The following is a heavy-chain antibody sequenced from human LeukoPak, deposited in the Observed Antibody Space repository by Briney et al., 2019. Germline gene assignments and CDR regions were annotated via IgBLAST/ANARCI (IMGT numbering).Heavy chain of an antibody. J-gene: IGHJ4*02. CDR2: ISSSGSTI. CDR3: ARGPMLRGVIIRRSKSGYFDY. V-gene: IGHV3-48*03. Sequence: PGGSLRLSCAASGFTFSSYEMNWVRQAPGKWLEWVSYISSSGSTIYYTDSVKGRFTISRDNARNSLDLQMNSLRAEDTAVYYCARGPMLRGVIIRRSKSGYFDYWGQGTLVTVSS. D-gene: IGHD3-10*01. CDR1: GFTFSSYE.